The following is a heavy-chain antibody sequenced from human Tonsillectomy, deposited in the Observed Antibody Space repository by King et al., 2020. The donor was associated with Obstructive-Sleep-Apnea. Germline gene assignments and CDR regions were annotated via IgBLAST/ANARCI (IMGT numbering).Heavy chain of an antibody. D-gene: IGHD4-17*01. J-gene: IGHJ3*02. V-gene: IGHV3-30-3*01. CDR3: ASTTGSFDI. CDR1: GFTFSSYA. Sequence: HVQLVESGGGVVQPGRSLRLSCAASGFTFSSYAMHWVRQAPGKGLEWVAVISYDGSNKYYADSVKGRFTISRDNSKNTLYLQMNSLRAEDTAVYYCASTTGSFDIWGQGTMVPVSS. CDR2: ISYDGSNK.